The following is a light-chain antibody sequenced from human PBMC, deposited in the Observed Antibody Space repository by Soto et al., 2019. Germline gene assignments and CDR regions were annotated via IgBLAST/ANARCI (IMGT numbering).Light chain of an antibody. Sequence: DIQMTQSPSSLSASVGDRVTITCRASRTIIGYLNWYQLKPGKAPKLLIYAASSLHSGVPSRFSGSGSGTDFTLTISGLQREDFATYYCQQSYSTGYTFDQGTKVEIK. V-gene: IGKV1-39*01. CDR3: QQSYSTGYT. CDR1: RTIIGY. J-gene: IGKJ2*01. CDR2: AAS.